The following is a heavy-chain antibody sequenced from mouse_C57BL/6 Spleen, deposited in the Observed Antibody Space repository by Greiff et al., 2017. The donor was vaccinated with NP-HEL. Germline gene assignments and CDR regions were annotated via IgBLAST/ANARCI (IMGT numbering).Heavy chain of an antibody. J-gene: IGHJ1*03. Sequence: QVQLQQSGAELVRPGSSVKLSCKASGYTFTSYWMHWVKQRPIQGLEWIGNIDPSDSETHYNQKFKDKATLTVDKSSSTAYMQLSSLTSEDSAVYYCARGYGSIHWYFDVWGTGTTVTVSS. CDR2: IDPSDSET. CDR3: ARGYGSIHWYFDV. V-gene: IGHV1-52*01. CDR1: GYTFTSYW. D-gene: IGHD1-1*01.